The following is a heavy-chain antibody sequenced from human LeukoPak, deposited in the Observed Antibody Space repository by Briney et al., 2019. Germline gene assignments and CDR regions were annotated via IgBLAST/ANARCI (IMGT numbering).Heavy chain of an antibody. CDR1: GFTFRNYG. J-gene: IGHJ6*02. Sequence: GGSLRLSCTASGFTFRNYGIHWVRQAPGKGLEWVAVISYNDSNRYYADSVKGRFTISRDNSKNTLYLQMNSLRAEDTAVYYCARGGADYFYDSSGYYDLYGLDVWGQGTTVTVSS. V-gene: IGHV3-30*03. CDR3: ARGGADYFYDSSGYYDLYGLDV. CDR2: ISYNDSNR. D-gene: IGHD3-22*01.